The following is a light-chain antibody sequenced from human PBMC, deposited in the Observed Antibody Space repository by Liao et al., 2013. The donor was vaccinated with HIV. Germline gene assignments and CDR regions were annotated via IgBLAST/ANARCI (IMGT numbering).Light chain of an antibody. CDR3: QSADSSGTCPV. V-gene: IGLV3-25*03. CDR2: KDS. Sequence: SSELTQPPSVSVSPGQTARITCSGDALPKQYAYWYQQKPGQAPVLLIYKDSERPSGIPERFSGSSSGTTVTLTISGVQAEDEADYYCQSADSSGTCPVFGGGTKLTVL. J-gene: IGLJ3*02. CDR1: ALPKQY.